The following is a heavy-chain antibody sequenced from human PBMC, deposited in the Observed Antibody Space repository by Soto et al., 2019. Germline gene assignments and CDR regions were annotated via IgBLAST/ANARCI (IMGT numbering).Heavy chain of an antibody. Sequence: PSETLSLTCTVSGGSISSYYWSWIRQPPGKGLEWIGYIYYSGSTNYNPSLKSRVTISVDTSKNQFSLKLSSVTAADTAVYYCARLVYDFWSGYPYYYYYMDVWGKGTTVTVSS. V-gene: IGHV4-59*08. J-gene: IGHJ6*03. CDR3: ARLVYDFWSGYPYYYYYMDV. CDR1: GGSISSYY. D-gene: IGHD3-3*01. CDR2: IYYSGST.